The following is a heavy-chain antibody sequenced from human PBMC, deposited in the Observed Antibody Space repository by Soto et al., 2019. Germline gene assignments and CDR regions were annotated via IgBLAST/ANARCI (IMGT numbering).Heavy chain of an antibody. CDR3: ARDDSERPATY. Sequence: SQTLCLTCSVAGGSTGDGDKYRSLIRQPPGKGLEWIGCVYNSATTSYNPSLKSRVTISVDTSKNQFSLKLTSVTAADTAMYYCARDDSERPATYWGQGTLVTVSS. J-gene: IGHJ4*02. CDR2: VYNSATT. D-gene: IGHD3-10*01. CDR1: GGSTGDGDKY. V-gene: IGHV4-61*08.